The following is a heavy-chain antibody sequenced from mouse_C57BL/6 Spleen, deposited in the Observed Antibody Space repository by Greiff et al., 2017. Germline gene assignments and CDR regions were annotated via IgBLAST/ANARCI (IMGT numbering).Heavy chain of an antibody. CDR3: VGGYYGSSQFAY. D-gene: IGHD1-1*01. J-gene: IGHJ3*01. CDR2: IYPGDGDT. V-gene: IGHV1-82*01. CDR1: GYAFSSSW. Sequence: QVQLQQSGPELVKPGASVKISCKASGYAFSSSWLNWVKQRPGKGLAWIGRIYPGDGDTNYNGKFKGKATLTADKSSSTAYMQLSSLTSEDSAVYFCVGGYYGSSQFAYWGQGTLVTVSA.